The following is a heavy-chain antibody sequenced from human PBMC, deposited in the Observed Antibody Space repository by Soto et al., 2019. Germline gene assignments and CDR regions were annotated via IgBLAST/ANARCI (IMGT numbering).Heavy chain of an antibody. CDR3: ATEGDPRLYAATVVDS. CDR1: GYTFASYH. V-gene: IGHV1-46*01. J-gene: IGHJ4*02. CDR2: INPDTGGA. D-gene: IGHD3-16*01. Sequence: QVQLVQSGAEVKEPGASVKISCKASGYTFASYHMHWVRQAPGQGLEWMGKINPDTGGAGYAQNFQGRVAVTRDTSANTVYMELSGLSSEDTAVYFCATEGDPRLYAATVVDSWGQGTLVSVSS.